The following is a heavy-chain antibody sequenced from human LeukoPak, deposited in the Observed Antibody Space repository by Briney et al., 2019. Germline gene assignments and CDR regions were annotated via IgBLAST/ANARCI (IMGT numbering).Heavy chain of an antibody. CDR3: ARDDRGVPPAIRGAFDI. J-gene: IGHJ3*02. D-gene: IGHD2-2*01. Sequence: SETLSLTCTVSGGSISSGSYYWSWIRQPAGKGLEWIGRIYTSGSTNYNPSLKSRVTISVDSSKNQFSLRLSSVTAADTAVYYCARDDRGVPPAIRGAFDIWGQGTMVTVSS. CDR1: GGSISSGSYY. CDR2: IYTSGST. V-gene: IGHV4-61*02.